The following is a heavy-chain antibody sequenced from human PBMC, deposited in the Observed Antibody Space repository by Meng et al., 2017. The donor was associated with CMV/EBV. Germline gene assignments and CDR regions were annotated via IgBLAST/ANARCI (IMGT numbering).Heavy chain of an antibody. V-gene: IGHV3-53*01. D-gene: IGHD2-8*01. CDR3: ARDVCTNGVCYSHQGMDV. Sequence: GESLKISCAASGFTVSSNYMSWVRQAPGKGLEWVSVIYSGGSPYYADSVKGRFTISRDNSQNTLYLQMNSLRAEDTAVYYCARDVCTNGVCYSHQGMDVWGQGTTVTVSS. CDR2: IYSGGSP. J-gene: IGHJ6*02. CDR1: GFTVSSNY.